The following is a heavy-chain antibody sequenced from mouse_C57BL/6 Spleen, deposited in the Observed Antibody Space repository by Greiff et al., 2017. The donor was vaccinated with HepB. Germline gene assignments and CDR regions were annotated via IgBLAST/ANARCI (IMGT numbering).Heavy chain of an antibody. J-gene: IGHJ1*03. CDR3: TSLYYYGSSYEYFDV. CDR1: GFNIKDYY. D-gene: IGHD1-1*01. Sequence: VQLKESGAELVRPGASVKLSCTASGFNIKDYYMHWVKQRPEQGLEWIGRIDPEYGDTEYAPKFQGKATMTADTSSNTAYLQLSSLTSEDTAVYYCTSLYYYGSSYEYFDVWGTGTTVTVSS. CDR2: IDPEYGDT. V-gene: IGHV14-1*01.